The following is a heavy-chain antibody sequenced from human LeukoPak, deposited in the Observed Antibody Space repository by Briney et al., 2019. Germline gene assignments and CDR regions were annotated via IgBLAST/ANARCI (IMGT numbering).Heavy chain of an antibody. CDR3: ARAPRNSSTILDY. CDR1: GYTFTSYW. J-gene: IGHJ4*02. Sequence: ASVKVSCKASGYTFTSYWIQWVRQAPGQGLEWMGLINPDGGSTAYAHRFQGRVIMTRDTSTSTAYMDSSSLRSEDTAVYHCARAPRNSSTILDYWGQGTLVTVSS. CDR2: INPDGGST. V-gene: IGHV1-46*01. D-gene: IGHD3-9*01.